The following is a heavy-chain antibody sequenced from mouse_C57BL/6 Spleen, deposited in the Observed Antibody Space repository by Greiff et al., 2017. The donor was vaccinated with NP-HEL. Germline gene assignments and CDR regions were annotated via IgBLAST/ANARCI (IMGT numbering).Heavy chain of an antibody. CDR1: GYTFTSYW. V-gene: IGHV1-52*01. CDR3: ARGVSTVVATEGY. CDR2: IDPSDSET. D-gene: IGHD1-1*01. Sequence: VQLQQPGAELVRPGSSVKLSCKASGYTFTSYWMHWVKQRPIQGLEWIGNIDPSDSETHYNQKFKDKATLTVDKSSSTAYMQLSSLTSEDSAVYYCARGVSTVVATEGYWGQGTTLTVSS. J-gene: IGHJ2*01.